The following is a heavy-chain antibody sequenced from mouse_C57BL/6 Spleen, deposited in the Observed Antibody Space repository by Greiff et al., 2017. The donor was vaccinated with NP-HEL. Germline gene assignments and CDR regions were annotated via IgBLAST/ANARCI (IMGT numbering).Heavy chain of an antibody. CDR2: ISYSGST. J-gene: IGHJ3*01. V-gene: IGHV3-1*01. CDR1: GYSITSGYD. Sequence: EVKLMESGPGMVKPSQSLSLTCTVTGYSITSGYDWHWIRHFPGNKLEWMGYISYSGSTNYNPSLKSRISITHDTSKNHFFLKLNSVTTEDTATYYCARVGDGYYEFAYWGQGTLVTVSA. CDR3: ARVGDGYYEFAY. D-gene: IGHD2-3*01.